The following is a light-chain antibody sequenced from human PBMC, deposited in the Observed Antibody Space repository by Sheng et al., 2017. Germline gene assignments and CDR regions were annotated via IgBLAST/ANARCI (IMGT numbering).Light chain of an antibody. CDR2: GAS. J-gene: IGKJ1*01. CDR3: QQYNNWPQT. V-gene: IGKV3-15*01. CDR1: QSVSSN. Sequence: ETVMTQSPATLSVSPGERATLSCRASQSVSSNLAWYQQKPGQAPXLLIYGASTRATGIPVRFXGSGSGTEFTLTISSLQSEDFAVYYCQQYNNWPQTFGQGTKVEIK.